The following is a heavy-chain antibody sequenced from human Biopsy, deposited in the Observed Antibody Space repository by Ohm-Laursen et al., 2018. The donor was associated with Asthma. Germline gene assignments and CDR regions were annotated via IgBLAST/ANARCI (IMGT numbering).Heavy chain of an antibody. V-gene: IGHV3-11*01. Sequence: SLRLSCTAPGFAVSRDHMFWIRRAPGKGLEWISYINGKSNSIEYTDSVKGRFTISRDNAKNSLYLQMNSLRAEDTAVYYCARDSYSSGLYDDFESWGQGTLVTVSS. CDR2: INGKSNSI. J-gene: IGHJ4*02. D-gene: IGHD6-19*01. CDR3: ARDSYSSGLYDDFES. CDR1: GFAVSRDH.